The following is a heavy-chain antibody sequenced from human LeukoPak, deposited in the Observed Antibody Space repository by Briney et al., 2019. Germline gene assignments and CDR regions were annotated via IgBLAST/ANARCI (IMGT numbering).Heavy chain of an antibody. CDR2: FDPADGEA. D-gene: IGHD2-2*01. J-gene: IGHJ4*02. CDR3: ATDRYQPLSVFDY. Sequence: ASVTVSCKVSGYTLTEVSIHWVRQAPGKGLEWMGGFDPADGEAIYAQKFQGRVTLTEDTATDTAYMELSSLRSEDTAVYYCATDRYQPLSVFDYWGQGTLVTVSS. V-gene: IGHV1-24*01. CDR1: GYTLTEVS.